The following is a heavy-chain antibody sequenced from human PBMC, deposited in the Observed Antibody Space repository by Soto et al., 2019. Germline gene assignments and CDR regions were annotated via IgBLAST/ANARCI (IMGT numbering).Heavy chain of an antibody. CDR2: ISSSSSTI. J-gene: IGHJ6*02. CDR3: ARSSSSWYKGDYYYGMDV. Sequence: EVQLVESGGGLVQPGGSLRLSCAASGFTFSSYSMNWVRQAPGKGLEWVPYISSSSSTIYYADSVKGRFTISRDNAKNSLYLQMNSLRDEDTAVYYCARSSSSWYKGDYYYGMDVWGQGTTVTVSS. V-gene: IGHV3-48*02. D-gene: IGHD6-13*01. CDR1: GFTFSSYS.